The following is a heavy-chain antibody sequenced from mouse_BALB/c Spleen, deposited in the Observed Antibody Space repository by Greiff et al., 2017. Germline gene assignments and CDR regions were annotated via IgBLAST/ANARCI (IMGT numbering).Heavy chain of an antibody. D-gene: IGHD1-2*01. Sequence: QVQLQQSGAELMKPGASVKISCKATGYTFSSYWIEWVKQRPGHGLEWIGEILPGSGSTNYNEKFKGKATFTADTSSNTAYMQLSSLTSEDSAVYYCARFPKFITTATYAMDYWGQGTSVTVSS. CDR3: ARFPKFITTATYAMDY. CDR2: ILPGSGST. CDR1: GYTFSSYW. J-gene: IGHJ4*01. V-gene: IGHV1-9*01.